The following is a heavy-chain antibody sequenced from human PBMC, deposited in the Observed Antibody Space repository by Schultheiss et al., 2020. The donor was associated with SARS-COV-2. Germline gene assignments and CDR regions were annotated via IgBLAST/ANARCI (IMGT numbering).Heavy chain of an antibody. CDR3: ARELRSGYSYYGMDV. CDR2: IIPIFGTA. Sequence: SVKVSCKASGGTFSSYAISWVRQAPGQGLEWMGGIIPIFGTANYAQKFQGRVTITADESTSTAYMELSSLRSEDTAVYYCARELRSGYSYYGMDVWGQGTLVIVSS. D-gene: IGHD3-3*01. CDR1: GGTFSSYA. J-gene: IGHJ6*02. V-gene: IGHV1-69*13.